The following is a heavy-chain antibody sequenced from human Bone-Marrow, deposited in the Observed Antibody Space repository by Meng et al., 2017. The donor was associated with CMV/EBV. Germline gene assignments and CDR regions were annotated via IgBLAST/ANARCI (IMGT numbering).Heavy chain of an antibody. J-gene: IGHJ4*02. V-gene: IGHV3-30-3*01. CDR2: ISYDGSNK. CDR3: TRDREGGASDC. Sequence: GESLKISCAASGFTFSSYAMHWVRQAPGKGLEWVAFISYDGSNKYYADSVKGRFTISRDSSKNTLYLQMNSLRAEDTAVYYCTRDREGGASDCWGQGTLVTVSS. CDR1: GFTFSSYA. D-gene: IGHD3-16*01.